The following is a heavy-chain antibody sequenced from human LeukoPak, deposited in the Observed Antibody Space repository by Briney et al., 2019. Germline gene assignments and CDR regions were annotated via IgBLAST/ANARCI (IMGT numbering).Heavy chain of an antibody. V-gene: IGHV1-69*13. CDR2: IIPIFGTA. CDR1: GGTFSSYA. CDR3: ARDPYDFRGYFDL. D-gene: IGHD3-3*01. J-gene: IGHJ2*01. Sequence: EASVKVSCKASGGTFSSYAISWVRQAPGQGLEWMGGIIPIFGTANYAQKFQGRVTITADESTSTAYMELSSLRSEDTAVYYCARDPYDFRGYFDLWGRGTLVTVSS.